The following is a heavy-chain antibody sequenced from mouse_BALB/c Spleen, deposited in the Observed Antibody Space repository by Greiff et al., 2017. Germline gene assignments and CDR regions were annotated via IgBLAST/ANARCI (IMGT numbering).Heavy chain of an antibody. J-gene: IGHJ2*01. CDR2: IYPYNGGT. CDR3: ARGVYYGNYRYYFDY. D-gene: IGHD2-1*01. CDR1: GYTFTDYN. Sequence: EVQLQQSGPELVKPGASVKISCKASGYTFTDYNMHWVKQSHGKSLEWIGYIYPYNGGTGYNQKFKSKATLTVDNSSSTAYMELRSLTSEDSAVYYCARGVYYGNYRYYFDYWGQGTTLTVSS. V-gene: IGHV1S29*02.